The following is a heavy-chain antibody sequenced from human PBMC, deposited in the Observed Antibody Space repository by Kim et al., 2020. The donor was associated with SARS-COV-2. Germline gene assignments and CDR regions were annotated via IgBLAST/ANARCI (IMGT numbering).Heavy chain of an antibody. J-gene: IGHJ4*02. CDR3: AKADCSGGSCYGNFDY. V-gene: IGHV3-23*01. Sequence: SVKGRFTISRDNSKNTLYLQMNSLRAEDTAVYYCAKADCSGGSCYGNFDYWGQGTLVTVSS. D-gene: IGHD2-15*01.